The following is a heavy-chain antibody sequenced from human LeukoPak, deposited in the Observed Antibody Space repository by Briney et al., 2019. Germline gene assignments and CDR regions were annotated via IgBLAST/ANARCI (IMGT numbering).Heavy chain of an antibody. J-gene: IGHJ5*02. Sequence: SQTLSLTCTVSGGSISSGGYYWSWIRQHPGKGLEWIGYTYYTGSTYYNPSLKSRVTISVDTSKNQFSLKLSSVTAADTAVYYCARARGSFDFATTPPPMGFDPWGQGTLVTVSS. D-gene: IGHD3-9*01. CDR3: ARARGSFDFATTPPPMGFDP. CDR1: GGSISSGGYY. V-gene: IGHV4-31*03. CDR2: TYYTGST.